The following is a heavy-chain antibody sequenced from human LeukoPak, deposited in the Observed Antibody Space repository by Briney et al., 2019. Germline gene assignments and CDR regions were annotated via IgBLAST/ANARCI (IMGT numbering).Heavy chain of an antibody. CDR2: IGGSAGST. D-gene: IGHD2-21*01. CDR1: GFTFSSYA. Sequence: GSLRLSCAASGFTFSSYAMTWVRQAPGKGLEWVSGIGGSAGSTYYADSVKGRFSISRDNSKNTLYLQMNSLRAEDTAVYFCAKVLPGGDCFDYWGQGTLVTVSS. V-gene: IGHV3-23*01. J-gene: IGHJ4*02. CDR3: AKVLPGGDCFDY.